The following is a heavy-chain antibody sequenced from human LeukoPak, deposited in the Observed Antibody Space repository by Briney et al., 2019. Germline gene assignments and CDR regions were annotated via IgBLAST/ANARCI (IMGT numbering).Heavy chain of an antibody. CDR3: AKGTLNPRGWFDP. J-gene: IGHJ5*02. D-gene: IGHD2-2*01. CDR1: GFTVSSNY. Sequence: GGSLRLSCAASGFTVSSNYMSWVRQAPGKGLEWVSVIYSGGSTYYADSVKGRFTISRDNSKNTLYLQMNSLRAEDTALYYCAKGTLNPRGWFDPWGQGTLVTVSS. V-gene: IGHV3-53*05. CDR2: IYSGGST.